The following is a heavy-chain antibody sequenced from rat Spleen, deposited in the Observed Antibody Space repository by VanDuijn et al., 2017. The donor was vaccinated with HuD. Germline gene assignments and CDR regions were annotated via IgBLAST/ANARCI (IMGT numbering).Heavy chain of an antibody. CDR1: GFSLTSYH. V-gene: IGHV2S13*01. J-gene: IGHJ1*01. Sequence: QVQLKESGPGLMQPSQTLSLTCIFSGFSLTSYHMHWVRQSPGKGLEWMAVIWSGGNTDYNSALKSRLSISRDTSKSQVFLKVKSLKTEDTGIYYCTRNRGTTDPYWYFDFWGPGTMVTVSS. CDR3: TRNRGTTDPYWYFDF. CDR2: IWSGGNT. D-gene: IGHD1-6*01.